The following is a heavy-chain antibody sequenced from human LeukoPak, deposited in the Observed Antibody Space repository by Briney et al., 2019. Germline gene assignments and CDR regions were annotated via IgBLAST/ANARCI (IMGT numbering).Heavy chain of an antibody. Sequence: GESLKISCKGSGYSFTSYWIGWVRQMPGKGLEWMRIIYPGDSDTRYSPSFQGQVTISADKSISTAYLQWSSLKASDTAMYYCARRRYYDFWSGYYKAAFDIWGQGTMVTVSS. D-gene: IGHD3-3*01. CDR1: GYSFTSYW. CDR3: ARRRYYDFWSGYYKAAFDI. J-gene: IGHJ3*02. V-gene: IGHV5-51*01. CDR2: IYPGDSDT.